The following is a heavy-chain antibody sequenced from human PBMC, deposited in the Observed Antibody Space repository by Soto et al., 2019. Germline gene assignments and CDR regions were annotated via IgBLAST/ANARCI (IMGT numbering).Heavy chain of an antibody. CDR1: GFTFSSYS. Sequence: EVQLVESGGGLVQPGGSLRLSCAASGFTFSSYSMNWVRQAPGKGLEWVSYISSSSSTIYYADSVKGRFTISRDNAKNSLYLQMNSLRAEDTAVYYCARDKEEEQWLVRYSSPKNHADYWGQGTLVTVSS. V-gene: IGHV3-48*01. J-gene: IGHJ4*02. CDR2: ISSSSSTI. D-gene: IGHD6-19*01. CDR3: ARDKEEEQWLVRYSSPKNHADY.